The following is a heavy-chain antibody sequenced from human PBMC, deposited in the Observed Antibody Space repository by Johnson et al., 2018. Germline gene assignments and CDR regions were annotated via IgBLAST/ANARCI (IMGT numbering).Heavy chain of an antibody. Sequence: QVQLVESGGGVVQPGRSLRLSCAASGLTFSRDGMHWVRQAPGQGLEWVAVISYDGTNKYYADSVKGRFTISRDNSRNTLYLQMNSLRGEDTAVYYCATGRFLEWLPTNEYFHHWGQGTLVTVSS. CDR2: ISYDGTNK. J-gene: IGHJ1*01. CDR3: ATGRFLEWLPTNEYFHH. D-gene: IGHD3-3*01. CDR1: GLTFSRDG. V-gene: IGHV3-30*03.